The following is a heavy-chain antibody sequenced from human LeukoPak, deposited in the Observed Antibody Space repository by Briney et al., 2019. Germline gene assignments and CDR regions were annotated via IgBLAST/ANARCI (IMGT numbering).Heavy chain of an antibody. D-gene: IGHD6-13*01. CDR3: ARDRPAVGIFDY. CDR1: GGSISSNY. CDR2: IYTSGNT. Sequence: PSETLSLTCSVSGGSISSNYWSWIRQPAGKGLEWIGRIYTSGNTNYNPSPKSRVTVSLDTSKNHFSLKLSSVTAADTAVYYCARDRPAVGIFDYRGQGTLVIVSS. V-gene: IGHV4-4*07. J-gene: IGHJ4*02.